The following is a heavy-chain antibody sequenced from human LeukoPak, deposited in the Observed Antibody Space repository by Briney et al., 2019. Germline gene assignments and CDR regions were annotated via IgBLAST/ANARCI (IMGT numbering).Heavy chain of an antibody. Sequence: PGRSLRLSCAASGFTFDDYAMHWVRQAPGNGLEWVSGISWNSGSIGYADSVKGRFTISRDNAKNSLYLQMNSLRAEDTALYYCAKDLEVAPYYYYGMDVWGQGTTVTVSS. CDR1: GFTFDDYA. CDR3: AKDLEVAPYYYYGMDV. V-gene: IGHV3-9*01. J-gene: IGHJ6*02. CDR2: ISWNSGSI. D-gene: IGHD5-12*01.